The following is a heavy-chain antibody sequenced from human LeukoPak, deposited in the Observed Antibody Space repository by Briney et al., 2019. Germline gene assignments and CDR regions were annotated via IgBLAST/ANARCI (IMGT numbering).Heavy chain of an antibody. D-gene: IGHD3-10*01. J-gene: IGHJ4*02. Sequence: GGSLRLSCAASGFTFSSYAMHWVRPAPGKGLEWVAVISYDGNNKYYADSVKGRFTISRDNSKNTLYLQMNSLRAEDTAVYYCVLQLLGYWGQGTLVTVSS. V-gene: IGHV3-30-3*01. CDR3: VLQLLGY. CDR2: ISYDGNNK. CDR1: GFTFSSYA.